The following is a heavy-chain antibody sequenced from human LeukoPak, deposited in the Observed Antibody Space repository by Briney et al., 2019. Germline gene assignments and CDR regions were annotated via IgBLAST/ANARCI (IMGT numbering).Heavy chain of an antibody. Sequence: PSETLSLTCTVSGGSISSYYWSWIRQPPGKGLEWIGYIYYSGSTNYNPSLKSRVTISVDTSKNQFSPKLSSVTAADTAVYYCARQLIGDAFDIWGQGTMVTVSS. J-gene: IGHJ3*02. CDR1: GGSISSYY. CDR2: IYYSGST. CDR3: ARQLIGDAFDI. V-gene: IGHV4-59*08.